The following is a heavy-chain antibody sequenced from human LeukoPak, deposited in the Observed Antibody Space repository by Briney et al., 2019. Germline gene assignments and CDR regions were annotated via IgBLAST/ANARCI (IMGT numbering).Heavy chain of an antibody. CDR3: ASGFLEWLWAFDY. J-gene: IGHJ4*02. Sequence: PGGSLRLSCAASGFTFRSYSMNWVRPAPGKGLEWVSSISSRSSYIYYADSVKGRFTISRDNAKNSLYLQMNSLRAEDTAVYYCASGFLEWLWAFDYWGQGTLVTVSS. CDR2: ISSRSSYI. D-gene: IGHD3-3*01. CDR1: GFTFRSYS. V-gene: IGHV3-21*01.